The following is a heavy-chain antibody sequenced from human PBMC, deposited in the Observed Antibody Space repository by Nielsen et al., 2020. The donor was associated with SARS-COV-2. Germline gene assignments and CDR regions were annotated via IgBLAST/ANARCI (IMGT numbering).Heavy chain of an antibody. D-gene: IGHD1-26*01. Sequence: GESLKISCAASGFTFSSYAMSWVRQAPGKGLEWVSAISGSGGSTYYADSVKGRFTISRDNSKNTLYLQMNSLRAEDTAVYCCAKTRWEPEEYFQHWGQGTLVTVSS. CDR2: ISGSGGST. J-gene: IGHJ1*01. CDR1: GFTFSSYA. V-gene: IGHV3-23*01. CDR3: AKTRWEPEEYFQH.